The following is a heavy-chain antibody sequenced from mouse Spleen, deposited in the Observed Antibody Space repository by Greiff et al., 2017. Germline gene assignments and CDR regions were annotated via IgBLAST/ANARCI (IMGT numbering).Heavy chain of an antibody. V-gene: IGHV1-64*01. CDR1: GYTFTSYW. CDR3: AREGTGTGDY. CDR2: IHPNSGST. Sequence: VQLQQSGAELVKPGASVKLSCKASGYTFTSYWMHWVKQRPGQGLEWIGMIHPNSGSTNYNEKFKSKATLTVDKSSSTAYMQLSSLTSEDSAVYYCAREGTGTGDYWGQGTTLTVSS. J-gene: IGHJ2*01. D-gene: IGHD4-1*01.